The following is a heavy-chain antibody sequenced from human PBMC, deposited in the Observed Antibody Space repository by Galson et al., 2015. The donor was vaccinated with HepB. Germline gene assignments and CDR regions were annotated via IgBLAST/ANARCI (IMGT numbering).Heavy chain of an antibody. CDR3: AREVGATLYYYYGMDV. D-gene: IGHD1-26*01. CDR1: GYTFTSYG. J-gene: IGHJ6*02. CDR2: ISAYNGNT. Sequence: SVKVSCKASGYTFTSYGISWVRQAPGQGLEWMGWISAYNGNTNYAQKLQGRVTMTTDTSTSTAYMELRSLRSDDTAVYYCAREVGATLYYYYGMDVWGQGTTVTVSS. V-gene: IGHV1-18*01.